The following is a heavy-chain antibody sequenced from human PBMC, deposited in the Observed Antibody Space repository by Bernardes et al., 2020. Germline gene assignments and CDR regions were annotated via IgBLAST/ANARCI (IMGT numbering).Heavy chain of an antibody. J-gene: IGHJ5*02. CDR3: ARGLYGDTPRDWFDP. Sequence: ASVKVSCKASGYTFTGYYMHWVRQAPGQGLEWMGWINPNSGGTNYAQKFQGWVTMTRDTSISTAYMELSRLRSDDTAVYYCARGLYGDTPRDWFDPWGQGTLVTVSS. CDR1: GYTFTGYY. D-gene: IGHD4-17*01. V-gene: IGHV1-2*04. CDR2: INPNSGGT.